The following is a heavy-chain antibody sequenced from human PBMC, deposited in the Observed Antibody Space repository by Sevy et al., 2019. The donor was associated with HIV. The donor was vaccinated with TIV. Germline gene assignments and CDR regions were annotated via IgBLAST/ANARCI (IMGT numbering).Heavy chain of an antibody. CDR3: ATAPITRWFGELLFDP. J-gene: IGHJ5*02. D-gene: IGHD3-10*01. CDR2: FDPEDGET. V-gene: IGHV1-24*01. CDR1: GYTLTELS. Sequence: ASVKVSCKVSGYTLTELSMHWVRQAPGKGLEWMGGFDPEDGETIYAQKFQGRVTMTEDTSTDTAYMELSSLRSEDTAVYYCATAPITRWFGELLFDPWGQGTLVTVSS.